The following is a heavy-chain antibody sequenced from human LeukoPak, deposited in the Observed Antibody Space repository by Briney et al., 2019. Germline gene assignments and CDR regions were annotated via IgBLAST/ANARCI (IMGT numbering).Heavy chain of an antibody. V-gene: IGHV5-51*01. CDR1: GYRFTNYW. Sequence: GESLKISCKTSGYRFTNYWIDWVRQMPGKGLEWMGVIYPGDSDTTYSPSFQGQVTISADKSIVTAFLQWGSLKASDTAMYYCARLRAGTSTEYDYWGQGTLVTVSS. CDR2: IYPGDSDT. D-gene: IGHD6-19*01. J-gene: IGHJ4*02. CDR3: ARLRAGTSTEYDY.